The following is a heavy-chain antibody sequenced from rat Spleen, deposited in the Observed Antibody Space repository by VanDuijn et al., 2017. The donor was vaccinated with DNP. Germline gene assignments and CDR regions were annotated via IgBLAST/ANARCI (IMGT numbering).Heavy chain of an antibody. CDR3: ARWGDY. J-gene: IGHJ2*01. Sequence: VQLKESGPGLVQPSQTLSLTCTVSGFSLTSHTVSWVRQPPGKGLEWIAEMSSGGSTYYNSALKSRLSISRDTSKSQVFLKMNSLQTEDTAMYFCARWGDYWGQGVMVTVSS. V-gene: IGHV2-6*01. CDR1: GFSLTSHT. CDR2: MSSGGST.